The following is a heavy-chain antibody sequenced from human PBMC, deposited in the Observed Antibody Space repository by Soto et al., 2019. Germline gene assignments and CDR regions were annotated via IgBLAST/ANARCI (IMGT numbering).Heavy chain of an antibody. CDR2: ITTDKGKT. J-gene: IGHJ4*02. CDR3: ATRSPAFDY. Sequence: QVQLVQSGPEVKKPGASVKVSCKTSGYTFTSYGISWVRQAPGQGLEWMGWITTDKGKTTYAQNFQGRVTMTTDTSTSTGYMELRSLRADDTAVYYCATRSPAFDYWGQGTLVTVSS. CDR1: GYTFTSYG. V-gene: IGHV1-18*01.